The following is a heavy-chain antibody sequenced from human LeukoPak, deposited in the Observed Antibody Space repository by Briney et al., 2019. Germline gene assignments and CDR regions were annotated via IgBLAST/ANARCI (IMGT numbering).Heavy chain of an antibody. Sequence: GGSLRLSCAASGFTFSSYGMHWVRQAPGKGLEWVSGISDSGVSSYYADSVKGRFTISRDNSKNTLYLQMNSLRAEDTAVYYCAKASAGSSWYLGDDYWGQGTLVTVSS. J-gene: IGHJ4*02. CDR2: ISDSGVSS. CDR1: GFTFSSYG. V-gene: IGHV3-23*01. D-gene: IGHD6-13*01. CDR3: AKASAGSSWYLGDDY.